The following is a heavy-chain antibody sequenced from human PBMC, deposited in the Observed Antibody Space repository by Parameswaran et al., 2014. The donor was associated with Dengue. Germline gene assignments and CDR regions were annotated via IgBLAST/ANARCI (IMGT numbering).Heavy chain of an antibody. J-gene: IGHJ4*02. Sequence: SGPTLVKPTQTLTLTCTFSGFSLSTSGVGVGWIRQPPGKALEWLALIYWDDDKRYSPSLKSRLTITKDTSKNQVVLTMTNMDPVDTATYYCAHATYYDFWSGYLDFDYWGQGTLVTVSS. CDR3: AHATYYDFWSGYLDFDY. D-gene: IGHD3-3*01. V-gene: IGHV2-5*02. CDR2: IYWDDDK. CDR1: GFSLSTSGVG.